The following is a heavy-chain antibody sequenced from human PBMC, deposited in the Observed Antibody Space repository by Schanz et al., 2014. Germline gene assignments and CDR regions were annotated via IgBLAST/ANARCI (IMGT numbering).Heavy chain of an antibody. CDR3: VRLDVHDY. J-gene: IGHJ4*02. CDR1: GLLFSYYY. Sequence: EVQVVESGGGLVRPGGSLRLSCAASGLLFSYYYMSGVRQAPGKGLEWVGRITNKPNNYNTEYAASVKGRFTISRDDSRNSLYLQMSSLKTEDTAVYYCVRLDVHDYWGQGTLVTVSA. D-gene: IGHD3-16*01. V-gene: IGHV3-72*01. CDR2: ITNKPNNYNT.